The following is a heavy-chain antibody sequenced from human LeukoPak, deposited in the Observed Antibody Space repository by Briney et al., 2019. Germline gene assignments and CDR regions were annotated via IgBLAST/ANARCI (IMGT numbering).Heavy chain of an antibody. CDR3: ARGQKRYSSSWYVGYYYYMDV. Sequence: ASVKVSCKASGYTFNAYNMHWVRQAPGQGLEWMGGIIPIFGTANYAQKFQGRVTITADKSTSTAYMELSSLRSEDTAVYYCARGQKRYSSSWYVGYYYYMDVWGKGTTVTISS. J-gene: IGHJ6*03. CDR1: GYTFNAYN. V-gene: IGHV1-69*06. D-gene: IGHD6-13*01. CDR2: IIPIFGTA.